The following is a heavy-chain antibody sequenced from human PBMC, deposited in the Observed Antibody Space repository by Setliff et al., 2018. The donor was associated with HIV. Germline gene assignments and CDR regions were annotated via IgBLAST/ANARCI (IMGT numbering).Heavy chain of an antibody. V-gene: IGHV3-48*04. CDR1: GFSFSDYH. Sequence: GESLKISCAASGFSFSDYHMNWVRQAPGKGLEWISFISSSSSPIYYADSVKGRFTISRDNAKNPLFLQMNSLRAEDTAMYYCARLDFFDSSTYPPYDSWGQGTLVTVSS. J-gene: IGHJ4*02. D-gene: IGHD3-22*01. CDR3: ARLDFFDSSTYPPYDS. CDR2: ISSSSSPI.